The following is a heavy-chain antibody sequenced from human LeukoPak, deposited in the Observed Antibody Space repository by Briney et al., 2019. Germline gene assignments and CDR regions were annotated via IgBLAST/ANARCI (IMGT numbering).Heavy chain of an antibody. J-gene: IGHJ1*01. CDR3: ARAPSEIGGYYPEYYRR. Sequence: PGGSLRDSRAASGFTFSSYWMHWVRQAPGKGLVWVSRIKSDGSTRYADSVKGRFTVSRDNAKNTVSLQMNSLRAVDTGVYYCARAPSEIGGYYPEYYRRWGQGTLVIVSS. V-gene: IGHV3-74*01. D-gene: IGHD3-22*01. CDR2: IKSDGST. CDR1: GFTFSSYW.